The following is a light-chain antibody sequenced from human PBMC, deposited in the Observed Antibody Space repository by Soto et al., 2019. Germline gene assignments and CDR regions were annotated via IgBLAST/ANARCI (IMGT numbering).Light chain of an antibody. CDR3: TSYTSTSTYV. CDR1: SSDVGAYNY. J-gene: IGLJ1*01. CDR2: DVT. Sequence: QSALTQPASVSGPPGQSITIYCTGTSSDVGAYNYVSWYQHHPGKAPRLVIYDVTNRPSGRSDRFSGSKSGNTASLTISGLLAEDEADYYCTSYTSTSTYVFGTGTKLTVL. V-gene: IGLV2-14*01.